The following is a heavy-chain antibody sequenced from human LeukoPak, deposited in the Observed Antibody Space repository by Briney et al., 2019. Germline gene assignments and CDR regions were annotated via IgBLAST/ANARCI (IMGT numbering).Heavy chain of an antibody. CDR1: GFTFSRYW. D-gene: IGHD1-26*01. J-gene: IGHJ4*02. V-gene: IGHV3-74*01. CDR2: ISSDGSST. Sequence: GGSLRLSCAASGFTFSRYWMHWVRQAPGKGLVWVSRISSDGSSTCYADSVKGRFTISRDNAKNTLYLQMNTLRAEDTAVYYCASDLKWELLQPFDYWGQGTLVTVSS. CDR3: ASDLKWELLQPFDY.